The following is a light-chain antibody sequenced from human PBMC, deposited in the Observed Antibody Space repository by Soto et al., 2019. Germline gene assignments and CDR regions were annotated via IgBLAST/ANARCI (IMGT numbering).Light chain of an antibody. V-gene: IGKV1-16*01. J-gene: IGKJ1*01. CDR1: HDIGSS. CDR3: QQYNSYPRT. CDR2: AAS. Sequence: DIQMTQSPSSLSVSVGDRVTSTCRASHDIGSSLGWFQQKPGKAPKSLIYAASTLQVGVPSRFSSSGSGTDFILTISSLQPEDFATYYCQQYNSYPRTFGQGTKVEIK.